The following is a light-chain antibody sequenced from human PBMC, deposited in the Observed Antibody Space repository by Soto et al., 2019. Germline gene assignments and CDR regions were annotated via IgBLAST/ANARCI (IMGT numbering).Light chain of an antibody. CDR1: QSVSSY. CDR2: DAS. CDR3: QQRSNWPLT. V-gene: IGKV3-11*01. J-gene: IGKJ4*01. Sequence: EIVLAESPGTLSLSPGERATLSCRASQSVSSYLAWYQQKPGQAPRLLIYDASNRATGIPARFSGSGSGTDFTLTISSLEPEDFAVYYCQQRSNWPLTLGGGTKVDIK.